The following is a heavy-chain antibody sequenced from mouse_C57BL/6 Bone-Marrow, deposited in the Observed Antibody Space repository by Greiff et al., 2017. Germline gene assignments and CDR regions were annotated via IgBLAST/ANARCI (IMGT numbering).Heavy chain of an antibody. CDR1: GFNIKDDY. D-gene: IGHD1-1*01. CDR3: APYSGSSLSLYAMDY. V-gene: IGHV14-4*01. CDR2: IDPENGDT. Sequence: EVQLQQSGAELVRPGASVKLSCTASGFNIKDDYMHWVKQRPEQGLEWIGWIDPENGDTECASKFQGKATITADTSSNTAYLQLSSLTSEDTAVYCCAPYSGSSLSLYAMDYWGQGTSVTVSS. J-gene: IGHJ4*01.